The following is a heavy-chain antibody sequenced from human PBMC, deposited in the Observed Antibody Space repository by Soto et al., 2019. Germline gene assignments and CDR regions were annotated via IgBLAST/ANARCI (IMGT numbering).Heavy chain of an antibody. CDR2: MNPNSGHT. Sequence: QVQLVQSGAEVKKPGASVKVSCKASGDTFTSYDINWVRQATGQGLEWMGWMNPNSGHTGYAQKFQGRVTMTRSTSISTAYMKLSSLTSEDTAVYYCANGGSTSAFDIWGQGTMVTVSS. CDR1: GDTFTSYD. V-gene: IGHV1-8*01. CDR3: ANGGSTSAFDI. D-gene: IGHD2-2*01. J-gene: IGHJ3*02.